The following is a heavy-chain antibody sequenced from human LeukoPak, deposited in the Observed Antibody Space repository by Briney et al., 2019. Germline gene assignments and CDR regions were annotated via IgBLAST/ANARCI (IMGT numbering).Heavy chain of an antibody. CDR3: ARDSSGYFPPIGDY. J-gene: IGHJ4*02. CDR2: INSDGTTT. Sequence: GGSLRLSCAASGFTFRSSWMHWVRQAPGKGLVWVSRINSDGTTTGYADSVKGRFTISRDNSKNTLYLQMNSLRAEDTAVYYCARDSSGYFPPIGDYWGQGTLVTVSS. D-gene: IGHD3-22*01. CDR1: GFTFRSSW. V-gene: IGHV3-74*01.